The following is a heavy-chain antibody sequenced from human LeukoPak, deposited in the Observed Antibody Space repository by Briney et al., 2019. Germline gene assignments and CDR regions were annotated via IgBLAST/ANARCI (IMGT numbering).Heavy chain of an antibody. Sequence: QPGGSLRLSCAASGFTFSSYAMHWVRQAPGKGLEWVAVISYDGSNKYYADSVKGRFTISRDNSKNTLYLQMNSLRAEDTAVYYCASDYDFWSGYYGFWGQGTLVTVSS. CDR1: GFTFSSYA. D-gene: IGHD3-3*01. CDR3: ASDYDFWSGYYGF. J-gene: IGHJ4*02. V-gene: IGHV3-30-3*01. CDR2: ISYDGSNK.